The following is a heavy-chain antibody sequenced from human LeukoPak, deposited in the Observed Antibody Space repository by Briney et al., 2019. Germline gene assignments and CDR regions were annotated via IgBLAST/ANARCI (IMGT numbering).Heavy chain of an antibody. CDR3: ARDAGYCTGGSCWYFDH. J-gene: IGHJ4*02. Sequence: ASVKVSCKASGYTFTDYYMHWVRQAPGQGLEWMGWINLNSGGTNFAQRFQGRVTMTRDTSISTAYMDLSRLISDDTAVYYCARDAGYCTGGSCWYFDHWGQGPLVTVSS. D-gene: IGHD2-15*01. CDR2: INLNSGGT. V-gene: IGHV1-2*02. CDR1: GYTFTDYY.